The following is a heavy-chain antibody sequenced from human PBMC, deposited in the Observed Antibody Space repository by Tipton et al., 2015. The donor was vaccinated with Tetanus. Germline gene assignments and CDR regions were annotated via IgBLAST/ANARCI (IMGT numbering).Heavy chain of an antibody. Sequence: VQLVQSGPEVKKPGASVKVSCTASGYSFTGYGINWVRQAPGQGLEWVGSISGYSGNTRYAQNLQGRVTMTTDSSTSTAYMELRSLRSDDTAVYYCARAPNRISRAYDYWGQGTQITVSS. CDR2: ISGYSGNT. CDR1: GYSFTGYG. D-gene: IGHD1-14*01. CDR3: ARAPNRISRAYDY. V-gene: IGHV1-18*01. J-gene: IGHJ4*02.